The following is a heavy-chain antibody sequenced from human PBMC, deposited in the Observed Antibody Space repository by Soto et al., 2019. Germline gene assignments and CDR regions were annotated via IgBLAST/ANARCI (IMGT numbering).Heavy chain of an antibody. CDR3: ARLSKVGATDFDS. J-gene: IGHJ4*02. CDR1: GYTFTGYY. CDR2: INPNSGGT. Sequence: EASVKVSCKASGYTFTGYYMHWVRQAPGQGLEWMGWINPNSGGTNYAQKFQGWVTMTRDTSISTAYMELSRLRSDDTAVYYCARLSKVGATDFDSWGQGTLVTVS. D-gene: IGHD1-26*01. V-gene: IGHV1-2*04.